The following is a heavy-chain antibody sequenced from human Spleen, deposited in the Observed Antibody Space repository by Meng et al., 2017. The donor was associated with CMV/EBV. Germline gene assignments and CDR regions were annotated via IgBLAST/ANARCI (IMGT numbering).Heavy chain of an antibody. J-gene: IGHJ3*02. CDR2: ISYDGSNK. Sequence: GESLKISCAASGFNISNCCMNWVRLPPGKGLEWVAVISYDGSNKYYADSVKGRFTISRDNSKNTLYLQMNSLRAEDTAVYYCARPREWLVIYDAFDIWGQGTMVTVSS. CDR3: ARPREWLVIYDAFDI. D-gene: IGHD6-19*01. CDR1: GFNISNCC. V-gene: IGHV3-30*03.